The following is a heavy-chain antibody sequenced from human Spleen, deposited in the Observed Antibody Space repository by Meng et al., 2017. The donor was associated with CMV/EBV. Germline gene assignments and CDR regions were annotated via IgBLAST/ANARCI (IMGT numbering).Heavy chain of an antibody. J-gene: IGHJ4*02. D-gene: IGHD6-6*01. CDR1: GFSFSASA. V-gene: IGHV3-23*01. Sequence: GESLKISCAASGFSFSASAMHWVRQAPGKGLEWVSAISGSGGSTYYADSVKGRFTISRDNAKNSLFLQMNSLRAEDTAVYYCAREDQSIAPRPDYWGQGTLVTVSS. CDR2: ISGSGGST. CDR3: AREDQSIAPRPDY.